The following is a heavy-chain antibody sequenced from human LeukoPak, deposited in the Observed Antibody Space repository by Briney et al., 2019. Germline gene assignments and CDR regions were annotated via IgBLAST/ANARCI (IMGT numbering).Heavy chain of an antibody. V-gene: IGHV3-9*01. CDR1: GFTFDDYA. CDR2: ISWNSGSI. J-gene: IGHJ4*02. CDR3: AKSHYYDSSGSPDY. D-gene: IGHD3-22*01. Sequence: GGSPRLSCAASGFTFDDYAMHWVRQAPGKGLEWVSGISWNSGSIGYADSVKGRFTISRDNAKNSLYLQMNSLRAEDTALYYCAKSHYYDSSGSPDYWGQGTLVTVSS.